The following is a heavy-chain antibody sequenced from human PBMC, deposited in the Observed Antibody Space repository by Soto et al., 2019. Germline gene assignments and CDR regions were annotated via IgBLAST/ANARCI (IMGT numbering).Heavy chain of an antibody. CDR3: ARTGTPDP. Sequence: EVQLVESGGGLVQPGGSLRLSCEASGFTFSDHSVNWVRKVPGQGLEWVARSRNKAATYTTHYAASVRGRFTISRDDSKSLLYLEMSSLKTDDTAMYYCARTGTPDPWGQGTLVTVSS. CDR1: GFTFSDHS. V-gene: IGHV3-72*01. CDR2: SRNKAATYTT. D-gene: IGHD1-1*01. J-gene: IGHJ5*02.